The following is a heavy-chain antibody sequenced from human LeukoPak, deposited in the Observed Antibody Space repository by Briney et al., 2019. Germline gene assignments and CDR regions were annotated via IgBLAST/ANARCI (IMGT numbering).Heavy chain of an antibody. V-gene: IGHV3-66*01. D-gene: IGHD3-10*01. J-gene: IGHJ5*02. CDR1: GFTVSSNY. CDR2: IYSGGST. Sequence: GGSLRLSCAASGFTVSSNYMSWVRQAPGKGLEWVSVIYSGGSTYYADSVKGRFTISRDNSKNTLYLQMNSLRAEDAAVYYCARVRGRVRFGWFDPWGQGTLVTVSS. CDR3: ARVRGRVRFGWFDP.